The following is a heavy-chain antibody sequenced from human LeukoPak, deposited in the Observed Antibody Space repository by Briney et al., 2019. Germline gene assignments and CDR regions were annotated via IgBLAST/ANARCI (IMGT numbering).Heavy chain of an antibody. Sequence: ASVKVSCKASGYTFPVYYMYWVRQAPGQGLEWMGRINPNSGDTDYAQNFQGRVTMTRDTSISTAYMELTNLRSDDTAVYYCARGYCSGGTCYLVEKWFDPWGQGTLVTVSS. J-gene: IGHJ5*02. D-gene: IGHD2-15*01. V-gene: IGHV1-2*06. CDR3: ARGYCSGGTCYLVEKWFDP. CDR1: GYTFPVYY. CDR2: INPNSGDT.